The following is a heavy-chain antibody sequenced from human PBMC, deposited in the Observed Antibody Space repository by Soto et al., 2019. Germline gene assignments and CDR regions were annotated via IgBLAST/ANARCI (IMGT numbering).Heavy chain of an antibody. Sequence: NPSETLSLTCTVSGGSISSSSYYWGWIRQPPGKGLEWIGSIYYSGSTYYNPSLKSRVTISVDTSKNQFSLKLSSVTAADTAVYYCARRGSSWSIDPWGQGTLVTVSS. CDR3: ARRGSSWSIDP. D-gene: IGHD6-13*01. V-gene: IGHV4-39*01. CDR1: GGSISSSSYY. J-gene: IGHJ5*02. CDR2: IYYSGST.